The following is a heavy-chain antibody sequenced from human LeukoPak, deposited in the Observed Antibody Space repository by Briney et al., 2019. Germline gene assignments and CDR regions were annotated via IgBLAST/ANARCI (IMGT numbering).Heavy chain of an antibody. V-gene: IGHV3-48*04. D-gene: IGHD4-17*01. CDR1: GFTFSSYS. CDR3: ARAAVTTSFDY. J-gene: IGHJ4*02. Sequence: PGGSLRLSCAASGFTFSSYSMNWVRQAPGKGLEWVSYTSSSNTIYYADSVKGRFTISRDNAKNSLYLQMNSLRAEDTAVYYCARAAVTTSFDYWGQGTLVTVSS. CDR2: TSSSNTI.